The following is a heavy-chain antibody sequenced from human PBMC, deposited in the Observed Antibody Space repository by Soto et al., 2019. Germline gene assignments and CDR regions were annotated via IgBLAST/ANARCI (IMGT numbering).Heavy chain of an antibody. Sequence: HPVGSLRLSCASSVFTFSSYGMHWVRDSPGKWLEWVAVISYDGSNKYYADSVKGRFTISRDNSKNTLYLQMNSLRAEDTAVYYCAKDLRVRVRGVTFRPAYYPYGMEVLRQGTTVLVS. V-gene: IGHV3-30*18. D-gene: IGHD3-10*01. J-gene: IGHJ6*02. CDR2: ISYDGSNK. CDR1: VFTFSSYG. CDR3: AKDLRVRVRGVTFRPAYYPYGMEV.